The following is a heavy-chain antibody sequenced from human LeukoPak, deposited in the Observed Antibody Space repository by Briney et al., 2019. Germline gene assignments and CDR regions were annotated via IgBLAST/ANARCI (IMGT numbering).Heavy chain of an antibody. J-gene: IGHJ4*02. CDR2: ISSGGTTI. CDR3: ARGSVGYYSVGFDY. V-gene: IGHV3-48*04. D-gene: IGHD3-22*01. CDR1: GFTFSSYY. Sequence: GGSLRLSCAASGFTFSSYYMNWVRQAPGKGLEWVSFISSGGTTIYYADSVKGRFTISRDNAKNSLYLQMNSLRAEDTAVYYCARGSVGYYSVGFDYWGQGTLVTVSS.